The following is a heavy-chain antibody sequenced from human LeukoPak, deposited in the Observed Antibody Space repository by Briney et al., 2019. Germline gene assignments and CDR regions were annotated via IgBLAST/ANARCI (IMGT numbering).Heavy chain of an antibody. CDR3: ARGEGCSGGSCYGYCFDY. CDR1: GFTLSSYG. Sequence: PGGSLRLSCAASGFTLSSYGMHWVRQAPGKGLEWVAVIRDDGSKKYYADSVKGRFTISRDNSKNTLYLQMNSLRAEDTAVYYCARGEGCSGGSCYGYCFDYWGQGTLVTVSS. D-gene: IGHD2-15*01. J-gene: IGHJ4*02. V-gene: IGHV3-33*01. CDR2: IRDDGSKK.